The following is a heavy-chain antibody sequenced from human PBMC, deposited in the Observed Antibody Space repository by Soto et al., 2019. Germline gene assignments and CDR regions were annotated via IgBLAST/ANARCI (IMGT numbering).Heavy chain of an antibody. V-gene: IGHV4-34*12. J-gene: IGHJ3*02. CDR3: ERALGSFDI. CDR1: GGSFRDHY. CDR2: ILHTGNT. D-gene: IGHD3-16*01. Sequence: PSETLCLTCAVDGGSFRDHYWSRIRKHQGKGLEWIGEILHTGNTNYNPSLKSRVTVSVDTSKNQFSLEMNSVTAADRAMYYCERALGSFDIWGQGTMVTVSS.